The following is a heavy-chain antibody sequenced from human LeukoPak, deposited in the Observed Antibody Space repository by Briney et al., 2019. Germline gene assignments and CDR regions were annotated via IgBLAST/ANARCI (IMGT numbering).Heavy chain of an antibody. V-gene: IGHV5-51*01. CDR1: GYSFTSYW. J-gene: IGHJ3*02. CDR3: ARLGYCSSTSYYSLDI. D-gene: IGHD2-2*02. Sequence: GASLKISCKGSGYSFTSYWIGWVRQMPGKGLEWMGSIYPVDSDTRYSPSFQGQVTISADKSITTAYLQWSSLKVSDTATYYCARLGYCSSTSYYSLDIWGQGTMVTVSS. CDR2: IYPVDSDT.